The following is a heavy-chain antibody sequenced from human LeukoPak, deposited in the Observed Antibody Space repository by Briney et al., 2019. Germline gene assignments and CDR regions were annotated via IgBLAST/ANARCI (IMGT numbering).Heavy chain of an antibody. CDR2: ISSSSSTK. D-gene: IGHD3-3*01. CDR1: GFTFSTYS. V-gene: IGHV3-48*01. CDR3: ATGVGITIFGVVINAFDI. J-gene: IGHJ3*02. Sequence: GSLRLSCAASGFTFSTYSMNWVRQAPGKGLEWVSYISSSSSTKYYADSVKGRFTISRHNAKKSLYLQMNSLRAEDTAVYYCATGVGITIFGVVINAFDIWGQGTLVTVSS.